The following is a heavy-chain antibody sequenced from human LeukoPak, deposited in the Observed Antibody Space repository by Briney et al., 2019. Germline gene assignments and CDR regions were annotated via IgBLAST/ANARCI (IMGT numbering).Heavy chain of an antibody. CDR1: GFTFDDYA. J-gene: IGHJ4*02. CDR3: AKDFQYYDSSGYLDY. V-gene: IGHV3-9*01. D-gene: IGHD3-22*01. CDR2: ISWNSGSI. Sequence: PGGSLRLSCAASGFTFDDYAMHWVRQAPGKGLEWVSGISWNSGSIGYADSVEGRLTISRDNAKNSLYLQMNSLRAEDTALYYCAKDFQYYDSSGYLDYWGQGTLVTVSS.